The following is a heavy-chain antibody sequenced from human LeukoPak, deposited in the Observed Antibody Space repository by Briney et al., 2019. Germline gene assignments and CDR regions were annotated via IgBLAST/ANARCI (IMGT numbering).Heavy chain of an antibody. J-gene: IGHJ2*01. CDR3: AKDGYYSSANHFARLHFDL. Sequence: PGGSLRLSCEASGFTFCTHAMNWIRQTPGKGLEWLSVISGDVQTTTYASSVKGRFTISRDNSKNTLYLEMNSLRVDGTTIYYCAKDGYYSSANHFARLHFDLWGRGTRVTVSS. CDR1: GFTFCTHA. V-gene: IGHV3-23*01. CDR2: ISGDVQTT. D-gene: IGHD3-3*01.